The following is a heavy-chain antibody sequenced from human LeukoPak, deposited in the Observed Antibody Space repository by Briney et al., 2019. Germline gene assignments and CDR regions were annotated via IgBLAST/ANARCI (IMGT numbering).Heavy chain of an antibody. CDR1: GFTFSSYG. D-gene: IGHD2-21*02. J-gene: IGHJ4*02. CDR3: AKDLWGGDGRYYFDY. V-gene: IGHV3-30*18. CDR2: ISYDGSNK. Sequence: GGSLRLSCAASGFTFSSYGMHWVRQAPGKGLEWVAVISYDGSNKYYADSVKGRFTISRDNSKNTLYLQMNSLRAEDTAVYYCAKDLWGGDGRYYFDYWGQGTLVTVSS.